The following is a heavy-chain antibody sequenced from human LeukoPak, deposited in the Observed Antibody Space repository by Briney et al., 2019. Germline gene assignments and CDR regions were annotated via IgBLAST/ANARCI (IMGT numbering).Heavy chain of an antibody. J-gene: IGHJ3*02. CDR2: ISSSSSYI. CDR3: ARDTGYSSGQDAFDI. CDR1: GFTFSSYS. Sequence: GGSLRLFCAASGFTFSSYSMNWVRQAPGKGLEWVSSISSSSSYIYYADSVKGRFTISRDNAKNSLYLQMNSLRAEDTAVYYCARDTGYSSGQDAFDIWGQGTMVTVSS. V-gene: IGHV3-21*01. D-gene: IGHD6-19*01.